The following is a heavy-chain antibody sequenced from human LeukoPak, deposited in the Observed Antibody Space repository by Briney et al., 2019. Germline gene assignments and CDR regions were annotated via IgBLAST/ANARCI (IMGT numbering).Heavy chain of an antibody. Sequence: SETLSLTCAVYGGSFSGYYWSWLRQPPGKGLEWIGEINHSGSTNNNPSLKSQVTISVDTSKNQFSLKLSSVTAADTAVYYCASTTIFGVVIINYWGQGTLVTVSS. CDR2: INHSGST. CDR1: GGSFSGYY. D-gene: IGHD3-3*01. CDR3: ASTTIFGVVIINY. V-gene: IGHV4-34*01. J-gene: IGHJ4*02.